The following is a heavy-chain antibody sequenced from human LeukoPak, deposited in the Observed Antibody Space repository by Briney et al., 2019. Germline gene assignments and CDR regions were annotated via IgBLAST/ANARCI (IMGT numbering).Heavy chain of an antibody. J-gene: IGHJ4*02. Sequence: GRSLRLSCAASGFTFSSYGMHWVRQAPGKGLEWVAVISYDGSNKYYADSVKGRFTISRDNSKNTLYLQMNSLRAEDTAVYYCARGFYDFWSGYSTGYFDYWGQGTLVTVSS. CDR2: ISYDGSNK. V-gene: IGHV3-30*03. D-gene: IGHD3-3*01. CDR3: ARGFYDFWSGYSTGYFDY. CDR1: GFTFSSYG.